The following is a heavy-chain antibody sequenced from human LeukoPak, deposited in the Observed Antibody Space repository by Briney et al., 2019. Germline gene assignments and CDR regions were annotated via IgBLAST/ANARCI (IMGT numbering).Heavy chain of an antibody. V-gene: IGHV4-59*01. Sequence: SETLSLTCTVSSGSFRTYYWSWIRQPPGKGLEWIGYILYNEGTSYNPSLKSRVTISVDTSNNQLSLKVNSVTAADTAMYYCVKSNSRYQPWTLDIWGRGTMVTVSS. CDR3: VKSNSRYQPWTLDI. D-gene: IGHD2-2*01. CDR2: ILYNEGT. J-gene: IGHJ3*02. CDR1: SGSFRTYY.